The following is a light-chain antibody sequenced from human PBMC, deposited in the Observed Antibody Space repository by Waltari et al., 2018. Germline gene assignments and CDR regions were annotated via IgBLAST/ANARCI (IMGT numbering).Light chain of an antibody. CDR3: SSYTTRDTLI. Sequence: QSALTQPASVSGSPGQSITISCTGTSSDVGGYNYVSWYQQHLGKAPKVMIYDVSNRPSGVSNRFSGSKSGNTASLTVSGLKTEDEADYYCSSYTTRDTLIFGGGTKLTVL. CDR1: SSDVGGYNY. V-gene: IGLV2-14*03. J-gene: IGLJ2*01. CDR2: DVS.